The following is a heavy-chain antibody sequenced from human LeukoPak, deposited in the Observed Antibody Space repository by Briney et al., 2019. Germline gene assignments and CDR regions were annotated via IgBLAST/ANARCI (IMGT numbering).Heavy chain of an antibody. CDR1: GGSISSSSYY. J-gene: IGHJ4*02. V-gene: IGHV4-39*07. D-gene: IGHD3-10*01. CDR3: ARVRGITMVRGVVDY. Sequence: SETLSLTCAVSGGSISSSSYYWGWIRQPPGRGLEWIGSIYYSGSTYYNPSLKSRVTISVDTSKNQFSLKLSSVTAADTAVYYCARVRGITMVRGVVDYWGQGTLVTVSS. CDR2: IYYSGST.